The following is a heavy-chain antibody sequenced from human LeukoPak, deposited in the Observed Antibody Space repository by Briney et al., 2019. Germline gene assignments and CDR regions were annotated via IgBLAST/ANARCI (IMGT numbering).Heavy chain of an antibody. CDR3: ARLIGAFSESSGHSDY. D-gene: IGHD3-22*01. V-gene: IGHV5-51*01. Sequence: GESLKISCKGSGYSFSSFWLGWVRQMPGKGLEWMGLIDPADSDSRYSPSFQGQVIFSVDKSTKTAYLQWSSLKASDTPMYYCARLIGAFSESSGHSDYWGQGTLVTVSS. J-gene: IGHJ4*02. CDR1: GYSFSSFW. CDR2: IDPADSDS.